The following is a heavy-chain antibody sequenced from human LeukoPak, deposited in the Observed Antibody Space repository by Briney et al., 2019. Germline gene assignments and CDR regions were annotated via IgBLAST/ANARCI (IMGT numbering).Heavy chain of an antibody. V-gene: IGHV4-39*01. CDR2: IYYSGST. CDR1: GGSISSSSYY. Sequence: SETLSLXCTVSGGSISSSSYYWGWIRQPPGKGLEWIGSIYYSGSTYYNPSLKSRVTISVDTSKNQFSLKLSSVTAADTAVYYCARHRPIPGPPDYWGQGTLVTVSS. J-gene: IGHJ4*02. CDR3: ARHRPIPGPPDY.